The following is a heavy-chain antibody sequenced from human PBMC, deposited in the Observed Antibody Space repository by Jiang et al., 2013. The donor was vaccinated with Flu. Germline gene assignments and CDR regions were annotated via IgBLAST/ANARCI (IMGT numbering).Heavy chain of an antibody. V-gene: IGHV1-69*04. CDR3: ARAWVGTLDDYGDEYYYYYGMDV. D-gene: IGHD4-17*01. CDR1: GGTFSSYA. J-gene: IGHJ6*04. Sequence: SGAEVKKPGSSVKVSCKASGGTFSSYAISWVRQAPGQGLEWMGRIIPILGIANYAQKFQGRVTITADKSTSTAYMELSSLRSEDTAVYYCARAWVGTLDDYGDEYYYYYGMDVWGKGTTVTVSS. CDR2: IIPILGIA.